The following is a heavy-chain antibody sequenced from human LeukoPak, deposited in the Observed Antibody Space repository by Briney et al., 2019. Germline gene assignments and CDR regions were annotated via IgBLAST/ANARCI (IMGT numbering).Heavy chain of an antibody. CDR1: GYSFSTYW. CDR2: IYPGDSDT. Sequence: GESLKISCKGSGYSFSTYWIVWVRQMPGKGLGWMGIIYPGDSDTRYSPSFEGQVTISADKSISTAYLQWSSLKASDTAMYYCARHETGPYFDYWGQGTLVTVSS. J-gene: IGHJ4*02. CDR3: ARHETGPYFDY. D-gene: IGHD3-9*01. V-gene: IGHV5-51*01.